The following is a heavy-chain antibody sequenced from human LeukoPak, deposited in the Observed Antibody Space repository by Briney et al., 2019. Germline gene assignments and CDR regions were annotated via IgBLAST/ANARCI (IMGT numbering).Heavy chain of an antibody. CDR1: GGSISRDY. Sequence: PSETLSLTCTVSGGSISRDYWSWIRQPPGKGLEWIGYIYYTGSTNYNPSLKSRVTISVDTSKNQFSLKLSSVTAADTAVYYCARAGTVEMTPLDYWGQGTLVTVSS. CDR2: IYYTGST. J-gene: IGHJ4*02. CDR3: ARAGTVEMTPLDY. D-gene: IGHD5-24*01. V-gene: IGHV4-59*01.